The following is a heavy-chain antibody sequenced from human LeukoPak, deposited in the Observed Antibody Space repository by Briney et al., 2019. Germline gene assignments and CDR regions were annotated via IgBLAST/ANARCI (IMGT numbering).Heavy chain of an antibody. D-gene: IGHD2-2*01. CDR1: GFTFSSYG. CDR2: IRYDVSNK. J-gene: IGHJ4*02. Sequence: GGSLRLSCAASGFTFSSYGMHWVRQAPGKGLEWVAFIRYDVSNKYYADSVKGRFTISRDNSKNTLYLQMSSLRAEDAAVYYCAKGPGYCSSTNCYYFDYWGQGTLVTVSS. V-gene: IGHV3-30*02. CDR3: AKGPGYCSSTNCYYFDY.